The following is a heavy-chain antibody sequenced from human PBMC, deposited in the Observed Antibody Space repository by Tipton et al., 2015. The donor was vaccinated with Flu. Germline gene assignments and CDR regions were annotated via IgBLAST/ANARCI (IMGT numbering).Heavy chain of an antibody. CDR1: GGSISSGGYY. J-gene: IGHJ4*02. CDR3: TRVRVTMVRGVDY. D-gene: IGHD3-10*01. CDR2: TYYSGST. Sequence: TLSLTCTVSGGSISSGGYYWSWSRQHPGKGLEWFGYTYYSGSTYYNPSFKSRVTISVDTSKNQFSLKLSSVTAADTAVYYCTRVRVTMVRGVDYWSQGTLVTVSA. V-gene: IGHV4-31*03.